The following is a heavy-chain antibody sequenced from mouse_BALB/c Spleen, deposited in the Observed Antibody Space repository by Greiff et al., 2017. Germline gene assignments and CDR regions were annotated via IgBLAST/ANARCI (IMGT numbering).Heavy chain of an antibody. D-gene: IGHD1-1*01. J-gene: IGHJ3*01. CDR2: IHYSGST. V-gene: IGHV3-1*02. Sequence: EVKLQESGPDLVKPSQSLSLTCTVTGYSITSGYSWHWIRQFPGNKLEWMGYIHYSGSTNYNPSLKSRISITRDTSKNQFFLQLNSVTTEDTATYYCARSAYYYGSSYWFAYWGQGTLVTVSA. CDR3: ARSAYYYGSSYWFAY. CDR1: GYSITSGYS.